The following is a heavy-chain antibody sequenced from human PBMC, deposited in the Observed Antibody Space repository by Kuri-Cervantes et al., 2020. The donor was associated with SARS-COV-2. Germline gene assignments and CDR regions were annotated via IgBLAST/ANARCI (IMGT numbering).Heavy chain of an antibody. Sequence: GGSLRLSCAASGFTFDDYAMHWVRQAPGKGLEWVAAIDWKSVNTFYADSVKGRFTISRDTAKNSLYLKMNSLRAEDTAVYYCARDISPYSSSYAFDIWGQGTMVTVSS. CDR3: ARDISPYSSSYAFDI. D-gene: IGHD6-6*01. CDR1: GFTFDDYA. J-gene: IGHJ3*02. V-gene: IGHV3-9*01. CDR2: IDWKSVNT.